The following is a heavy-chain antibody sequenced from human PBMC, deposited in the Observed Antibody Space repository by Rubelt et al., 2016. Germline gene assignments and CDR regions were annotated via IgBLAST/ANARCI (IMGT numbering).Heavy chain of an antibody. CDR3: ARGRLRWIDY. V-gene: IGHV4-39*07. CDR1: GGSISSSSYY. Sequence: QLQLQESGPGLVKPSETLSLTCTVSGGSISSSSYYWGWIRQPPGKGLEWIGEINHSGSTNYNPSLKSRVTISVDTSKNQFSLKLSSVTAADTAVYYCARGRLRWIDYWGQGTLVTVSS. D-gene: IGHD4-23*01. CDR2: INHSGST. J-gene: IGHJ4*02.